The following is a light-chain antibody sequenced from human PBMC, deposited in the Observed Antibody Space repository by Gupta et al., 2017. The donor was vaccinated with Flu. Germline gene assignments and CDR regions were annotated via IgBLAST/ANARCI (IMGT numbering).Light chain of an antibody. J-gene: IGKJ1*01. CDR1: QSVSSN. V-gene: IGKV3-15*01. Sequence: PATLSASPGERATLSCRASQSVSSNLAWYHQKPGQAPRLLIYDASTRATGLPARFSGRGSGTEFTLTISSLQSEDFAVYSWQQYNNWPRTFGQGTKVGIK. CDR2: DAS. CDR3: QQYNNWPRT.